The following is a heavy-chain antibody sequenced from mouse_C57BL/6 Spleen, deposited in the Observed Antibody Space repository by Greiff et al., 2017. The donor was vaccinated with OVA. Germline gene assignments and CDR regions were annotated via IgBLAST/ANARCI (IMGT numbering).Heavy chain of an antibody. V-gene: IGHV3-6*01. Sequence: EVKLMESGPGLVKPSQSLSLTCSVTGYSITSGYYWNWIRQFPGNKLEWMGYISYDGSNNYNPSLKNRISITRDTSKNQFFLKLNSVTTEDTATYYCARDQGPWYFDYGGQGTTLTVSS. CDR3: ARDQGPWYFDY. CDR2: ISYDGSN. CDR1: GYSITSGYY. J-gene: IGHJ2*01.